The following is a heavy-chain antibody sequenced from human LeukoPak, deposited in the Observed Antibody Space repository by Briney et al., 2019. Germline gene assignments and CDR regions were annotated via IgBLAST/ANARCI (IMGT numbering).Heavy chain of an antibody. Sequence: GRSLRLSCAASGFTFSNYGMHWVRQAPGKGLEWVAVISYDGSNKYYADSVKGRFTISRDNSKNTLYLQMNSLRAEDTAVYYCAKSRDWFSNWFDPWGQGTLVTVSS. CDR2: ISYDGSNK. D-gene: IGHD3-9*01. CDR3: AKSRDWFSNWFDP. CDR1: GFTFSNYG. J-gene: IGHJ5*02. V-gene: IGHV3-30*18.